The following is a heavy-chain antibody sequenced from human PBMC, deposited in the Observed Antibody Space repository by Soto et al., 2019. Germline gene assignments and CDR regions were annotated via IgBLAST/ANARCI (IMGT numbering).Heavy chain of an antibody. J-gene: IGHJ6*02. CDR3: ARVLSGAAAGRDYYDSSGYYSTYYYYYGMDV. Sequence: GGSVRLSCAASGFTFSSYWMSWVRQAPGKGLEWVANIKQDGSEKYYVDSVKGRFTISRDNAKNSLYLQMNSLRAEDTAVYYCARVLSGAAAGRDYYDSSGYYSTYYYYYGMDVWGQGTTVTVSS. D-gene: IGHD3-22*01. V-gene: IGHV3-7*05. CDR1: GFTFSSYW. CDR2: IKQDGSEK.